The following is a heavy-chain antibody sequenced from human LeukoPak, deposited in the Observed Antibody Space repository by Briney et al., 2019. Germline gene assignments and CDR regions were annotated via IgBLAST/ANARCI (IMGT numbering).Heavy chain of an antibody. Sequence: GGSLRLSCAASGFTFSNYAMNSVRQAPGKGLEWVSTISGGGGSTYYADSVKGRFIISRDNSKNTLYLQMGSLRPEDMAVYYCAREEPAGSLDYWGQGTLVTFSS. CDR3: AREEPAGSLDY. D-gene: IGHD3-10*01. J-gene: IGHJ4*02. CDR2: ISGGGGST. V-gene: IGHV3-23*01. CDR1: GFTFSNYA.